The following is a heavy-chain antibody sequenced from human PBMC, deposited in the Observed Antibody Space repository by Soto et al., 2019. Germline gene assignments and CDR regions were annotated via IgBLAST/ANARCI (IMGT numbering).Heavy chain of an antibody. D-gene: IGHD6-13*01. V-gene: IGHV4-34*01. CDR3: ARGSNPVYSSSWYGWFDP. CDR2: INHSGST. Sequence: SETLSLTCAVYGGSFSGYYWSWIRQPPGKGLEWIGEINHSGSTNYNPSLKSRVTISVDTSKNQFSLKLSSVTAADTAVYYCARGSNPVYSSSWYGWFDPWGQGTLVTVSS. J-gene: IGHJ5*02. CDR1: GGSFSGYY.